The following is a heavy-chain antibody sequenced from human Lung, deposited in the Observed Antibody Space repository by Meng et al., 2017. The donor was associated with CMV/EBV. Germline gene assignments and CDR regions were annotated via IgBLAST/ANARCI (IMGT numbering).Heavy chain of an antibody. CDR3: ARDNVDTSMAPFDL. V-gene: IGHV3-74*01. CDR2: INSDGSST. Sequence: GGSLRLXCAASGFTFSSYWMHWVRQAPGKGLVWVSRINSDGSSTRYADSVKGRFTISRDNAKNTLYLQMNSLRAEDTAVYYCARDNVDTSMAPFDLWDRGTXVTVSS. D-gene: IGHD5-18*01. J-gene: IGHJ2*01. CDR1: GFTFSSYW.